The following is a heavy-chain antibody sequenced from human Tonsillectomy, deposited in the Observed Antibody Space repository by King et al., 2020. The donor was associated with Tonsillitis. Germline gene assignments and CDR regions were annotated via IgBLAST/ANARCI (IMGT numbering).Heavy chain of an antibody. CDR1: GFTFDDYA. V-gene: IGHV3-43D*03. CDR3: AKGQQLAPYNAFDI. J-gene: IGHJ3*02. Sequence: VQLVESGGVVVQPGGSLRLSCAASGFTFDDYAMHWVRQAPGKGLEWVSLISWDGGSTYYADSVKGRFTISRDNSKNSLYLQMNSLRVEDTALYYCAKGQQLAPYNAFDIWGQGTMVTVSS. CDR2: ISWDGGST. D-gene: IGHD6-13*01.